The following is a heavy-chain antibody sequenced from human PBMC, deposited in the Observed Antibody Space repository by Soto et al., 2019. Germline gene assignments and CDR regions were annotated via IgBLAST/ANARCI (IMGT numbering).Heavy chain of an antibody. D-gene: IGHD3-22*01. CDR2: MNPNSGNT. CDR3: ARGYDSSGFTIVDAFDI. Sequence: ASVKVSCKASGYTFTSYDINWVRQATGQGLEWMGWMNPNSGNTGYAQKYQGGVTMTRNTSISTAYMELSSLRSEDTALYYCARGYDSSGFTIVDAFDIWGQGTMVTVSS. J-gene: IGHJ3*02. CDR1: GYTFTSYD. V-gene: IGHV1-8*01.